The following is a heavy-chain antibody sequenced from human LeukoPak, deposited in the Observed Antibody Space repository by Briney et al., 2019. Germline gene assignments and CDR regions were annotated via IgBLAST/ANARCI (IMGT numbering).Heavy chain of an antibody. CDR3: ARDLEGITVAGAFDY. J-gene: IGHJ4*02. Sequence: GGSLRLSCAASGFTSSRYVMHWVRQAPGKGLEWVAVISYDGSGIYYADSVKGRFTISRDNSKNTVYLQMNSLRAEDTAVYYCARDLEGITVAGAFDYWGQGTLVTVSS. CDR1: GFTSSRYV. CDR2: ISYDGSGI. V-gene: IGHV3-30-3*01. D-gene: IGHD6-19*01.